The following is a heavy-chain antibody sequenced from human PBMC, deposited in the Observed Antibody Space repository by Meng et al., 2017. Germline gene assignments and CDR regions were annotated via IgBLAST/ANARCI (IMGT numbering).Heavy chain of an antibody. D-gene: IGHD1-1*01. CDR3: TRDTSGSVDY. V-gene: IGHV3-30-3*01. CDR1: GFTFSSYA. J-gene: IGHJ4*02. CDR2: ISYDGSNK. Sequence: QVQLVESGGGVVQPGRSLRLSCAASGFTFSSYAMHWVRQAPGKGLEWVAVISYDGSNKYYADSVKGRFTISRDNSENTLYLQMNSLRVDDAAVYYCTRDTSGSVDYWDQGTLVTVSS.